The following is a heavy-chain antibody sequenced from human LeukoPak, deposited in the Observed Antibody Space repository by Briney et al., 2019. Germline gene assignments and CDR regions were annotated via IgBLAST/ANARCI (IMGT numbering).Heavy chain of an antibody. CDR3: VREYHGGYFDF. Sequence: ASVKVSCKASGYIFTSYYMQWVRQAPGQGLEWLGVVYPSAGTSDPAQRFRARITLSDDTSTSTAYMELRSLKSEDTAIYFCVREYHGGYFDFWGQGTLVTVSS. CDR2: VYPSAGTS. J-gene: IGHJ4*02. V-gene: IGHV1-46*03. CDR1: GYIFTSYY. D-gene: IGHD3-16*01.